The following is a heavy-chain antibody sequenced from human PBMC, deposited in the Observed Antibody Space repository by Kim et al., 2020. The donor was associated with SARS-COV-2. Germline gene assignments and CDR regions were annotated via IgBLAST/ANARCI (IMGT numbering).Heavy chain of an antibody. Sequence: GSTYYADSVKGRFTISRDNSKNTLYLQMNSLRAEDTAVYYCAKGLQLTNYWGQGTLVTVSS. D-gene: IGHD4-4*01. CDR2: GST. CDR3: AKGLQLTNY. V-gene: IGHV3-23*01. J-gene: IGHJ4*02.